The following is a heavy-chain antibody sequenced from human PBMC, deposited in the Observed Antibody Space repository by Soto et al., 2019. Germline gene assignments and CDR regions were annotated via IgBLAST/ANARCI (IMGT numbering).Heavy chain of an antibody. D-gene: IGHD6-19*01. CDR3: AREFPTYSSGPNWFDP. J-gene: IGHJ5*02. CDR1: GGSFSGYY. CDR2: INHSGST. Sequence: PXETLSLTCAVYGGSFSGYYWSWIRQPPGKGLEWIGEINHSGSTNYNPSLKSRVTISVDTSKNQFSLKLSSVTAADTAVYYCAREFPTYSSGPNWFDPWGQGTLVTVSS. V-gene: IGHV4-34*01.